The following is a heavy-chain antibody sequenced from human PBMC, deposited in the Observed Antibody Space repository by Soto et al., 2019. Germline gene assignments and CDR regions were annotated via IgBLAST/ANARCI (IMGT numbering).Heavy chain of an antibody. J-gene: IGHJ4*02. CDR3: ARDFGPLYSSSWYFDY. CDR1: GFTFSSYE. D-gene: IGHD6-13*01. V-gene: IGHV3-48*03. Sequence: GGSLRLSCAASGFTFSSYEMNWVRQAPGKGLEWVSYISSSGSTIYYADSVKGRFTISRDNAKNSLYLQMNSLRAEDTAVYYCARDFGPLYSSSWYFDYWGQGTLVTVSS. CDR2: ISSSGSTI.